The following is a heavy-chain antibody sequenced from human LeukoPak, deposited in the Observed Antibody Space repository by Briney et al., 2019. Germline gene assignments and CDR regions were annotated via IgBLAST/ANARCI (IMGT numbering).Heavy chain of an antibody. V-gene: IGHV3-23*01. Sequence: AGTLRLSCAASGFAFSSYAMSWVRQAPGKGLEWVSTISSSGGSTYYADSVKGRFTVSRDNSKNTVFLQMNSLRAEDTAVYYCAKDLGRDGYEIFDYWGQGTLVTVSS. CDR3: AKDLGRDGYEIFDY. CDR1: GFAFSSYA. J-gene: IGHJ4*02. CDR2: ISSSGGST. D-gene: IGHD5-24*01.